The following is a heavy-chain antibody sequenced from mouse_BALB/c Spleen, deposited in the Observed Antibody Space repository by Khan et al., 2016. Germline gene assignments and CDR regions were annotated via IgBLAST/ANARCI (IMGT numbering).Heavy chain of an antibody. CDR3: ARSDYGDKDAMDY. Sequence: VQLKESGPGLVKPSQSLSLTCTVTCYSITSDYAWNWIRQFPGNRLEWMGYISYSGSTSYNPSLKSRISITRDTSKNQFFLQLNSVTSEDTATYYCARSDYGDKDAMDYWGQGTSVTVSS. CDR2: ISYSGST. V-gene: IGHV3-2*02. CDR1: CYSITSDYA. D-gene: IGHD1-1*01. J-gene: IGHJ4*01.